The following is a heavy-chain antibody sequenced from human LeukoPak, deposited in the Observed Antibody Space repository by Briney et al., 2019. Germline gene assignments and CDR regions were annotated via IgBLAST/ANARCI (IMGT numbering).Heavy chain of an antibody. D-gene: IGHD1-26*01. J-gene: IGHJ4*02. Sequence: SETLSLTCTVSGGSISSYYWSWIRQPPGKGLEWIGYIYYSGSTNYNPSLKSRVTISVDTSKNQFSLKLSSVTAADTALYYCASLSGSHDYWGQGTLVTVSS. V-gene: IGHV4-59*01. CDR2: IYYSGST. CDR1: GGSISSYY. CDR3: ASLSGSHDY.